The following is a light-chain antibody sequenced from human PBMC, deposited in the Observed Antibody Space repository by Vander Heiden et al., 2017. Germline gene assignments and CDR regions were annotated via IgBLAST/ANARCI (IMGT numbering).Light chain of an antibody. CDR2: DAS. CDR1: QSVSSY. Sequence: EIVLTQSPATLSLSPGERATLSCRASQSVSSYLAWYQQKPGQAPRLLIYDASNRATGIPARFSGSGSGTDFTLTISSLEPEDFAVYYCQQRSNWPPGLTFGGGTNVEIK. CDR3: QQRSNWPPGLT. J-gene: IGKJ4*01. V-gene: IGKV3-11*01.